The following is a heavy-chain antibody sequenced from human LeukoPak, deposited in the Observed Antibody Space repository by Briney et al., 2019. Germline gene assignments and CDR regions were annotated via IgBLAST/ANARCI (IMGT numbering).Heavy chain of an antibody. CDR1: GFASSTYW. D-gene: IGHD5-12*01. V-gene: IGHV3-74*01. Sequence: GGSLRLSCVDSGFASSTYWMEWVRQAPGKEPVWISHISGDGSRTSYADSVKGRFTIFRDNAKNTLYLQMNSLRAEDTAVYYCGRNRGYDALDYWGQGTLVTVSS. CDR2: ISGDGSRT. J-gene: IGHJ4*02. CDR3: GRNRGYDALDY.